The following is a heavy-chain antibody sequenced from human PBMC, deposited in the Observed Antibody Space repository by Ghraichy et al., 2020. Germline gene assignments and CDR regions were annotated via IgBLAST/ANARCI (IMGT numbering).Heavy chain of an antibody. D-gene: IGHD4-17*01. CDR3: ARESTMLTKAHDY. Sequence: SETLSLTCTVSNGSISSYYWSWVRQPAGKGLEWIGRIYTSGNTNYNPSLNPSLKSRVTMSVDTSKNRFSLRLSSLTAADTAVYFCARESTMLTKAHDYWGQGTLVTVSS. CDR1: NGSISSYY. V-gene: IGHV4-4*07. CDR2: IYTSGNT. J-gene: IGHJ4*02.